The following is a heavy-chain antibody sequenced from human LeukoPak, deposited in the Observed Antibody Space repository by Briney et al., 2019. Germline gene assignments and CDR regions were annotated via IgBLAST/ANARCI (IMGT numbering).Heavy chain of an antibody. D-gene: IGHD3-3*01. J-gene: IGHJ6*02. CDR2: IFYTGST. V-gene: IGHV4-39*07. CDR1: GDSISSDNSY. CDR3: ARGQRAPFWSGSRNYYYYYGMDV. Sequence: ASETLSLTCTVSGDSISSDNSYRGWIRQPPGKGLEWIGSIFYTGSTYYNPSLKSRVTISVDTSKNQFSLKLSSVTAADTAVYYCARGQRAPFWSGSRNYYYYYGMDVWGQGTTVTVSS.